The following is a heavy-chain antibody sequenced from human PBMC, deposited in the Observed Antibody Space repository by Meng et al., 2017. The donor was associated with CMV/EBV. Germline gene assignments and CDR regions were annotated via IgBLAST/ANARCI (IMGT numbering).Heavy chain of an antibody. CDR2: ISSSGGTT. CDR3: AKALCSTTTCTFDY. V-gene: IGHV3-23*01. J-gene: IGHJ4*02. D-gene: IGHD2-2*01. CDR1: GFTFSSYA. Sequence: GESLKISCAASGFTFSSYAMSWVRQAPGKGLEWVSGISSSGGTTHHADSVKDRFTISRDNSINTLYLQMSSLRPDDTAVFYCAKALCSTTTCTFDYWGQGILVTVSS.